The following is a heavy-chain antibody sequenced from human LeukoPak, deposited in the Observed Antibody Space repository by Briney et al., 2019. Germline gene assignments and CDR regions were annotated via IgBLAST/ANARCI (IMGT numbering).Heavy chain of an antibody. J-gene: IGHJ4*02. CDR3: AKDMGGSGYYGSGSYFDY. CDR2: ISWNSGSI. D-gene: IGHD3-10*01. Sequence: GGSLRLSCAASGFTFDDYAMHWVRQAPGKGLEWVSGISWNSGSIGYADSVKGRFTISRDNAKNSLYLQMDSLRAEDTALYYCAKDMGGSGYYGSGSYFDYWGQGTLVTVSS. CDR1: GFTFDDYA. V-gene: IGHV3-9*01.